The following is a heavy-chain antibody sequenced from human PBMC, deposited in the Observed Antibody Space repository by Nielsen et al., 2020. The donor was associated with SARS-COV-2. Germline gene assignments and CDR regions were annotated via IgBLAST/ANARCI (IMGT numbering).Heavy chain of an antibody. CDR3: AKSNVVRGIIGYYFEY. Sequence: GESLKISCAASGFTFSSFGMYWVRQAPGKGLEWVAVISFDGSNTYYADSVKGRFTISRDNFKNTLYLQMNSLRTEDTAVYYCAKSNVVRGIIGYYFEYCGRGTAVNVSS. CDR1: GFTFSSFG. D-gene: IGHD3-10*01. V-gene: IGHV3-30*18. J-gene: IGHJ4*02. CDR2: ISFDGSNT.